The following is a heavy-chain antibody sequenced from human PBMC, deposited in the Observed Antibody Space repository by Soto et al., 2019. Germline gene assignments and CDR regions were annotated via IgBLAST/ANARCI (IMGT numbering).Heavy chain of an antibody. J-gene: IGHJ6*02. CDR1: GGSISSGGYY. D-gene: IGHD3-3*02. V-gene: IGHV4-31*03. CDR2: IYYGGST. Sequence: SETLSLTCTVSGGSISSGGYYWTWIRQHPGKGLEWIGYIYYGGSTYYNPSLKSRVTISLDTSKNQFSLKLSSVTAADTAMYNCAISGGYYYYGMDVWGQGTWVTVSS. CDR3: AISGGYYYYGMDV.